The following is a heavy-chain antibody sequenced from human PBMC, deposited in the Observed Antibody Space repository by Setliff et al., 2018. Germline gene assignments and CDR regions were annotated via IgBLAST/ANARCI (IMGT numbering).Heavy chain of an antibody. CDR2: IYYSGSTS. V-gene: IGHV4-31*03. CDR3: ARGRAGHSGH. CDR1: GGSISSGGYY. J-gene: IGHJ6*04. Sequence: PSETLSLTCTVSGGSISSGGYYWSWIRQHPGKGLEWIGYIYYSGSTSYYNPSLKSRVTISVDTSKNQFSLKLSSVTAADTAVYYCARGRAGHSGHWGKGTPVTVSS. D-gene: IGHD6-19*01.